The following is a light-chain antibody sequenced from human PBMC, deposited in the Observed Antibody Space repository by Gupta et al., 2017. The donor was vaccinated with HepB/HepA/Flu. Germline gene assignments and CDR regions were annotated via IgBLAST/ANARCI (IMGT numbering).Light chain of an antibody. J-gene: IGLJ3*02. CDR2: EVN. CDR1: INDVATYNR. CDR3: SSHTTNRTLV. Sequence: QSALTQPPSVSGSPGQSVTISCTGTINDVATYNRVTWYQQTPGTAPKVIIYEVNNRPSGVPDRFSGSKYVNTASLTISGLKPEDEAFYYCSSHTTNRTLVFGGGTKLTVL. V-gene: IGLV2-18*02.